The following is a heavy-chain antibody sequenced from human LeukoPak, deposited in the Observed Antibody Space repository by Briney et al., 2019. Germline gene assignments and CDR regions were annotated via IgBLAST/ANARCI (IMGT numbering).Heavy chain of an antibody. CDR2: INHSGST. CDR1: GGSFSGYY. J-gene: IGHJ4*02. Sequence: PSETLSLTCAVYGGSFSGYYWSWIRQPPGRGLEWLGEINHSGSTNYNPSLKSRVTISVDTSKNQFSLKLSSVTAADTAVYYCARALVRGVKYYFDYWGQGTLVTVSS. D-gene: IGHD3-10*01. CDR3: ARALVRGVKYYFDY. V-gene: IGHV4-34*01.